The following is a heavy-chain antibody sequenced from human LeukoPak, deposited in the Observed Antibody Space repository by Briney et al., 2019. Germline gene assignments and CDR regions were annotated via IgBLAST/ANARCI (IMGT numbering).Heavy chain of an antibody. V-gene: IGHV4-59*01. D-gene: IGHD3-16*01. J-gene: IGHJ6*03. CDR1: GGSISSYC. CDR3: ARETSQKGAHYMDV. Sequence: SETLSLTCTVSGGSISSYCWSWIRQSPGKGLEWIGYIYYSGSTNYNPSLKSRVTISVDTSKNQFSLKLSSVTAADTAVYYCARETSQKGAHYMDVWGKGTTVTISS. CDR2: IYYSGST.